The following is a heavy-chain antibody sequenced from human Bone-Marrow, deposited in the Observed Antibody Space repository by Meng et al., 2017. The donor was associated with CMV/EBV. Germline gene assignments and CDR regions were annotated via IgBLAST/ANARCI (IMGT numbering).Heavy chain of an antibody. CDR3: ARGGIYYGLG. CDR1: GFTFSTYA. CDR2: ISYDGSSK. D-gene: IGHD3-10*01. Sequence: GESLKISCGASGFTFSTYATNWVRQAPGKGLEWVAVISYDGSSKYHADSVKGRFTISRDNSKNTLYLQMNSRREEDTAVYYCARGGIYYGLGWGQGTQVTVSS. V-gene: IGHV3-30*04. J-gene: IGHJ4*02.